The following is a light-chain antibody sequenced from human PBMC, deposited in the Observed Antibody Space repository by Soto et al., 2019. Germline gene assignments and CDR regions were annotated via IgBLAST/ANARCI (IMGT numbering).Light chain of an antibody. Sequence: DIVMTQSPLSLPVIPGEPASISCWSSQSLLDSNGNNHLNWYLQKPGQSPQVLIYLGSNRASVVPDRFSGSGSGTDFTLKISRVEAEDVGVYYCMQALQTPLTFCQGTRLEIK. CDR2: LGS. J-gene: IGKJ5*01. V-gene: IGKV2-28*01. CDR1: QSLLDSNGNNH. CDR3: MQALQTPLT.